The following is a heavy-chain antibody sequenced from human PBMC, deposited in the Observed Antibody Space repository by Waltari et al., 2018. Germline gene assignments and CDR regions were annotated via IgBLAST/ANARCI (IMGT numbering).Heavy chain of an antibody. D-gene: IGHD1-1*01. CDR2: ISGSGISI. J-gene: IGHJ5*02. V-gene: IGHV3-48*03. Sequence: EGQLVESGGGLVQPGGSLRLPCAAPGFTFSDFEMNWVRQVPGKGLEWISHISGSGISIYYADSVKGRFTISRDNAKNSLYLQMDNLRVDDTAIYYCARASYTLGFEPWGQGTLVTVSS. CDR1: GFTFSDFE. CDR3: ARASYTLGFEP.